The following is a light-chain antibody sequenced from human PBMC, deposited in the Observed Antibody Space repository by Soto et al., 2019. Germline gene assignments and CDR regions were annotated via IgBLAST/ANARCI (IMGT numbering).Light chain of an antibody. CDR2: DVS. CDR1: SSDVGGYNY. Sequence: QSALTQPASVSGSPGQSITISCPGTSSDVGGYNYVSWYQQHPGKAPKLMIYDVSNRPSGVSNRFSGSKSGNTASLTISGLQAEDEADYYCSSYTCSSTLFVFGTGTKSPS. V-gene: IGLV2-14*01. J-gene: IGLJ1*01. CDR3: SSYTCSSTLFV.